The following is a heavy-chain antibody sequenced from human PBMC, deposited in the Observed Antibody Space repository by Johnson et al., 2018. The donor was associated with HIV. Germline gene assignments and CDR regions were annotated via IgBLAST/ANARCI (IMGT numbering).Heavy chain of an antibody. Sequence: QVQLVESGGGVVQPGGSLRLSCAASGFTFSSYGMHWVRQAPGKGLAWVAFIRYDGSNNYYADSVKGRFTISRDNSKNTLYLQMNSLRAEDTAVYYCANFYTDNTLGLFGAFDIWGQGTMVTVSS. D-gene: IGHD1-1*01. CDR1: GFTFSSYG. J-gene: IGHJ3*02. V-gene: IGHV3-30*02. CDR3: ANFYTDNTLGLFGAFDI. CDR2: IRYDGSNN.